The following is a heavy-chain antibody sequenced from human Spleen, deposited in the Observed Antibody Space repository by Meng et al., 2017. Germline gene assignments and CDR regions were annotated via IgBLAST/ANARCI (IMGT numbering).Heavy chain of an antibody. CDR3: AKEEVPNDY. V-gene: IGHV3-23*01. CDR1: GLTFSNSA. J-gene: IGHJ4*02. CDR2: ISIGGGTT. D-gene: IGHD1-1*01. Sequence: GESLKIPCEGSGLTFSNSAMSWVRQAPGKGLEWVSGISIGGGTTYYADSVKGRFTIYRDNSKNTLYLQMNSLRAEDTAIYYCAKEEVPNDYWGQGTLVTVSS.